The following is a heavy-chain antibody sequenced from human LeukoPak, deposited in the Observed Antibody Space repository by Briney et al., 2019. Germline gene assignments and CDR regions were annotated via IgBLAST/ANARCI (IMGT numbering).Heavy chain of an antibody. Sequence: PGGSLRLSCAASGFSFSSYAMSWVRQAPGKGLEWVSAISGSGGSTYYADSVKGRFTISRDNSKNTLYLQMNSLRAEDTAVYYCAKGQLVRGELDYWGQGTLVTVSS. D-gene: IGHD6-6*01. CDR1: GFSFSSYA. V-gene: IGHV3-23*01. J-gene: IGHJ4*02. CDR2: ISGSGGST. CDR3: AKGQLVRGELDY.